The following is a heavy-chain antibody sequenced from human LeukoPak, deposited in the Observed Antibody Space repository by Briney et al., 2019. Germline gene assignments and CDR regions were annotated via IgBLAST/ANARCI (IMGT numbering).Heavy chain of an antibody. J-gene: IGHJ5*02. D-gene: IGHD5-18*01. V-gene: IGHV4-34*01. CDR1: GGSFSGYY. Sequence: SETLSLTCAVYGGSFSGYYWSWIRQPPGKGLEWIGEINHSGSTNYNPSLKSRVTISVDTSKNQFSLKLSSVTAADTAVYYCARGRRPSWIQLWLGWFDPWGQGTLVTVSS. CDR3: ARGRRPSWIQLWLGWFDP. CDR2: INHSGST.